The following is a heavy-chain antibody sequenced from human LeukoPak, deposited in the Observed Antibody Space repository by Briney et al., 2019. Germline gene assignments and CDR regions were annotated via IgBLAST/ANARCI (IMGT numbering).Heavy chain of an antibody. Sequence: GRSLRLSCAASGFTFSSYGMHWVRQAPGKGLEWVAVIWYDGSNKYYADSVKGRFTISRDNSTDTLWLQMDSLRTEDTAVYYCAKGPLRGTAAAIDYWGQGTLVTVSS. CDR2: IWYDGSNK. CDR1: GFTFSSYG. CDR3: AKGPLRGTAAAIDY. J-gene: IGHJ4*02. V-gene: IGHV3-33*06. D-gene: IGHD2-2*01.